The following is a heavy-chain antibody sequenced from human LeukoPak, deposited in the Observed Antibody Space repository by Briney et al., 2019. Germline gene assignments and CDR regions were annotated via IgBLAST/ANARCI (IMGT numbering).Heavy chain of an antibody. CDR2: IKEDGSEK. CDR1: GFTFSTSW. Sequence: PGGSLRLSCAASGFTFSTSWMSWARQAPGKGLEWVANIKEDGSEKWYMDSVKGRFTISRDNAKNSLYLQMNSLRAEDTAVFYCAGEDYFDYWGQGTLVTVSS. J-gene: IGHJ4*02. V-gene: IGHV3-7*01. CDR3: AGEDYFDY.